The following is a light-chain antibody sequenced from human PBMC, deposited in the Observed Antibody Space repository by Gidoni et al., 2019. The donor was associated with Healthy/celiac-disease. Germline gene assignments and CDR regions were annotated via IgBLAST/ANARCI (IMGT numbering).Light chain of an antibody. CDR1: SSDAGGYNY. Sequence: QSALTQPASVSGSPGQSITTSCSGTSSDAGGYNYVSWYQQPPCKAPKLMLYEVSNRPSGVSNRFSGSKSGHTASLTISGLQAEDEADYYCSSYTSRSTHYVFGTGTKVTVL. V-gene: IGLV2-14*01. CDR2: EVS. CDR3: SSYTSRSTHYV. J-gene: IGLJ1*01.